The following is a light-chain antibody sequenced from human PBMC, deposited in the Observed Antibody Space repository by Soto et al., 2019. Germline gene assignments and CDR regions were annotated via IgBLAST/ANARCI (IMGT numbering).Light chain of an antibody. CDR1: QSISSNY. J-gene: IGKJ2*01. V-gene: IGKV3-20*01. CDR3: HQYGDPPYT. Sequence: EIVLTQSPGTLSLPPGERATLSCRASQSISSNYLAWYQQKPGQAPRLLIYGASSRATGIPDRFSGSGSGTDFSLTISRLEPEDFTVFYCHQYGDPPYTFGQGTKLEIK. CDR2: GAS.